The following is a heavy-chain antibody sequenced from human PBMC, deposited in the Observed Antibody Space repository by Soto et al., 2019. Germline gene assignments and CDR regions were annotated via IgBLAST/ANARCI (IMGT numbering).Heavy chain of an antibody. V-gene: IGHV3-30-3*01. CDR2: ISYDGSNK. Sequence: GGSLRLSCAASGFTFSSYAMHWVRQAPGKGLEWVAVISYDGSNKYYADSVKGRFTISRDNSKNTLYLQMNSLRAEDTAVYYCAREPIQLWLNYYGMDVWGQGTTVTVSS. CDR3: AREPIQLWLNYYGMDV. CDR1: GFTFSSYA. D-gene: IGHD5-18*01. J-gene: IGHJ6*02.